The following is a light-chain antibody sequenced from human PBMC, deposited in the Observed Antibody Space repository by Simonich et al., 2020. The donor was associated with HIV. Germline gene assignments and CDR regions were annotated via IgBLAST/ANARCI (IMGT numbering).Light chain of an antibody. Sequence: QSALTQPRSVSGSPGQSVSISCTGTSSDGGTYKYVSWYQQHPGKAPKLMIFDVDKRPSGVPDRFSGSKSGNTASLTISGLQTEDESDYYCSSYAGTYTVLFGGGTKLTVL. CDR3: SSYAGTYTVL. J-gene: IGLJ3*02. CDR1: SSDGGTYKY. V-gene: IGLV2-11*01. CDR2: DVD.